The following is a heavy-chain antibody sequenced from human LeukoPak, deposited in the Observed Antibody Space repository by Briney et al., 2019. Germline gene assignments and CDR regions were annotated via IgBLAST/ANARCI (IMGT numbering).Heavy chain of an antibody. V-gene: IGHV3-23*01. CDR1: GFIFSSYA. Sequence: GGSLRLSCAASGFIFSSYAMSWVRQAPGKGLEWVSAINGSGGSTYYADSVKGRFTISRDNSKNTLYLQMNSLRAEDTAVYYCAKDSSAIFGVVRYYYGMDVWGQGTTVTVSS. J-gene: IGHJ6*02. CDR3: AKDSSAIFGVVRYYYGMDV. CDR2: INGSGGST. D-gene: IGHD3-3*01.